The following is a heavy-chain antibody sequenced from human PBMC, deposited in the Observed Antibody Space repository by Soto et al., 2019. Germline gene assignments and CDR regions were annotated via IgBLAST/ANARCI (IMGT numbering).Heavy chain of an antibody. J-gene: IGHJ4*02. CDR1: GGSIISYY. CDR3: VRHAQWIIRAY. Sequence: SSETLSLTCTFSGGSIISYYWSLIRQPPGKGLEWIGNIYYSGSTNYNPSLKSRVTISVDTSKNQFSLKLSSVTAADTAMYYCVRHAQWIIRAYWGQGSLVTVSS. CDR2: IYYSGST. V-gene: IGHV4-59*08. D-gene: IGHD5-12*01.